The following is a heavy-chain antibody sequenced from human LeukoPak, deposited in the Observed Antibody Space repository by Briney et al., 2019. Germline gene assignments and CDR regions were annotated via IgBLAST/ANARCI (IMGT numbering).Heavy chain of an antibody. V-gene: IGHV4-31*03. J-gene: IGHJ5*02. CDR3: ARGRTSCYGCFGWFDP. CDR2: IYYSGST. Sequence: SQTLSLTCTVSGGSISSGGYYWSWIRQHPGKGLEWIGYIYYSGSTYYNPSLKSRVTISVDTSKNQFSLKLSSVTAADTAVYYCARGRTSCYGCFGWFDPWGQGTLVTVSS. D-gene: IGHD2-2*01. CDR1: GGSISSGGYY.